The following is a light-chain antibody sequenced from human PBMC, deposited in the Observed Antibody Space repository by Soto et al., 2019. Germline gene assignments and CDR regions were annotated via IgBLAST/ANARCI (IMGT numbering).Light chain of an antibody. CDR2: AVS. Sequence: QSVLTQPASVSGSPGQSITISCTGTSSDVGLYDYVSWYQQHPGKAPQLMIYAVSNRPSGVSNRFSAPKPGNTASLFISGLQAEDEADYYCSSYTSDSSYVFGSGTKVTVL. V-gene: IGLV2-14*01. CDR3: SSYTSDSSYV. CDR1: SSDVGLYDY. J-gene: IGLJ1*01.